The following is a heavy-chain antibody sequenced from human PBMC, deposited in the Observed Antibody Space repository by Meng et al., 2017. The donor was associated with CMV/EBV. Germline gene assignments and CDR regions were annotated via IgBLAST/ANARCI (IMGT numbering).Heavy chain of an antibody. V-gene: IGHV1-8*01. CDR1: GYTFTSYD. CDR3: ARGPVVVVPAATRYYYYGMDV. Sequence: ASVKVSCKASGYTFTSYDTNWVRQATGQGLEWMGWMNPNSGNTGYAQEFQGRVTMTRNTSISTAYMELSSLRSEDTAVYYCARGPVVVVPAATRYYYYGMDVWGQGTTVTVSS. CDR2: MNPNSGNT. J-gene: IGHJ6*02. D-gene: IGHD2-2*01.